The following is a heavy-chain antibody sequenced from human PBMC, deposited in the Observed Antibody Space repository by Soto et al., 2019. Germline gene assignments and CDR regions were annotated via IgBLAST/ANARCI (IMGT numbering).Heavy chain of an antibody. Sequence: GGSLRLSCATSGFTFSNYSMNWVRQAPGKGLEWVSSISSTSTYMYYRDSVKGRFTISRDNAKNSLYLQMNRLRAEDTAIYYCASFFTSGTSPYFYYGMDVWGQGTTVTVSS. V-gene: IGHV3-21*06. J-gene: IGHJ6*02. D-gene: IGHD1-26*01. CDR2: ISSTSTYM. CDR3: ASFFTSGTSPYFYYGMDV. CDR1: GFTFSNYS.